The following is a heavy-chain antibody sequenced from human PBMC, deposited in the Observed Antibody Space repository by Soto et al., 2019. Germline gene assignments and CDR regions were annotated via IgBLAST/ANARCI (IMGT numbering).Heavy chain of an antibody. CDR2: IYHSGST. Sequence: PSETLSLTCAVSGGSISSGGYSWSWIRQPPGKGLEWIGYIYHSGSTNYNPSLKSRVTISVDTSKNQFSLKLSSVTAADTAVYYCARLGGYYQALDSWGQGTLVTVSS. CDR3: ARLGGYYQALDS. V-gene: IGHV4-61*08. J-gene: IGHJ4*02. D-gene: IGHD3-3*01. CDR1: GGSISSGGYS.